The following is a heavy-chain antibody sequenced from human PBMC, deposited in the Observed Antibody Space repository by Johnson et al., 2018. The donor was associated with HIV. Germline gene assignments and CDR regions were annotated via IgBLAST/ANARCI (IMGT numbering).Heavy chain of an antibody. D-gene: IGHD6-13*01. Sequence: QVQLVESGGGVVPPGRSLRIYCAVSGFAFTNYAMHWVRLAPGKGLQWVAVISYDANNKYYAGSVRGRFTISSDISKNTLYLQMDSLRPDDTALYYCARGRKDIEAADGLDNDAFDIWGQGTLVTVSS. CDR1: GFAFTNYA. CDR3: ARGRKDIEAADGLDNDAFDI. V-gene: IGHV3-30*04. J-gene: IGHJ3*02. CDR2: ISYDANNK.